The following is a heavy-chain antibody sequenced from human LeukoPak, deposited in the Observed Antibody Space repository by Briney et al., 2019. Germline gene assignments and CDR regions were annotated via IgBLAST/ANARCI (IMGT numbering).Heavy chain of an antibody. CDR1: GYTLTSYF. V-gene: IGHV1-2*02. Sequence: ASVKVSCRACGYTLTSYFLHWVRQAPGQGLEWMGWINPNSGGTNYAQKFQGRVTMTRDTSISTAYMELSRLRSDDTAVYYCAREAVAGDVDYWGQGTLVTVSS. D-gene: IGHD6-19*01. CDR2: INPNSGGT. J-gene: IGHJ4*02. CDR3: AREAVAGDVDY.